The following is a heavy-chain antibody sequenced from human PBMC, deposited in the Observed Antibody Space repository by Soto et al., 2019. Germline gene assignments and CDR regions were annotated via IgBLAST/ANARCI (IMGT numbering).Heavy chain of an antibody. J-gene: IGHJ4*02. CDR2: ISGSGGST. V-gene: IGHV3-23*01. CDR3: AKDPTGTTSL. D-gene: IGHD1-7*01. Sequence: XGSLRLSCAASGGTFSSYAMSWVRQAPGKGLEWVSAISGSGGSTYYADSVKGRFTISRDNSKNTLYLQMNSLRAEDTAVYYCAKDPTGTTSLWGQGTQVTVSS. CDR1: GGTFSSYA.